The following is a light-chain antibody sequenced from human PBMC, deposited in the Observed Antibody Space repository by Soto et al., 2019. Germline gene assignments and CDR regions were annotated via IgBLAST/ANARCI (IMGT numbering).Light chain of an antibody. CDR3: RQYYDRPPWT. J-gene: IGKJ1*01. CDR1: RRVATD. V-gene: IGKV3-15*01. CDR2: ATS. Sequence: DILMTQSPATLFMSPGDSANLSCRASRRVATDLAWYSQKPGRAPRLLVFATSARAAGGPDRFRGSRSGTDFTLTISSLQQEDSATYYCRQYYDRPPWTFGQGTKVDIK.